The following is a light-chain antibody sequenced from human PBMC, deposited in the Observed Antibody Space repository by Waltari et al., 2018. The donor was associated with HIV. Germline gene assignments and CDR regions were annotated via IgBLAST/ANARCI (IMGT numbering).Light chain of an antibody. CDR1: TGPVSSGHS. V-gene: IGLV7-43*01. CDR2: SSD. Sequence: QTVVTQEPSLTVAPGGTVTLTCGSVTGPVSSGHSANWFQQKPGQPPRPLFYSSDRRHSSAPARFSASLVGDRATLTRSIVWPDDQADYFCMLFFRSSYLFGGGTRVTVL. CDR3: MLFFRSSYL. J-gene: IGLJ2*01.